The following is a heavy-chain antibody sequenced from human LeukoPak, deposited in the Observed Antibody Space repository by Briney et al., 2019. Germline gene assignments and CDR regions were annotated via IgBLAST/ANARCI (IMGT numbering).Heavy chain of an antibody. CDR1: GGSISSSSSYY. V-gene: IGHV4-39*01. CDR2: IYYSGGT. J-gene: IGHJ3*02. CDR3: ARLTFYYDSRSPAFDI. D-gene: IGHD3-22*01. Sequence: PSETLSLTCIVSGGSISSSSSYYWAWIRQPPGKGLEWIGSIYYSGGTYYNPSLKSRVTISVDTSKNQFSLKLSSVTAADTAVYYCARLTFYYDSRSPAFDIWGRGTMVTVSS.